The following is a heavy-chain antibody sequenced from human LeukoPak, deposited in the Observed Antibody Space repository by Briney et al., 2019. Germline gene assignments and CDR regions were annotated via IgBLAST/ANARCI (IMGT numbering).Heavy chain of an antibody. D-gene: IGHD3-10*01. V-gene: IGHV1-2*06. CDR1: GYTFTGYY. CDR2: INANSGGT. CDR3: ARDFSLWFDY. Sequence: ASVKVSCKASGYTFTGYYMHWVRQAPGQGLEWMGRINANSGGTDYAEKFQGRVTMTRDTSIGTAYMGVSRLIYDDTAVYYCARDFSLWFDYWGQGTLVTVSS. J-gene: IGHJ4*02.